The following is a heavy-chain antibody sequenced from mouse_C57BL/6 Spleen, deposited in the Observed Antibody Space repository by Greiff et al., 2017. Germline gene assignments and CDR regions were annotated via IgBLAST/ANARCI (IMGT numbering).Heavy chain of an antibody. J-gene: IGHJ3*01. CDR2: IWSGGST. Sequence: QVQLQQSGPGLVQPSPSLSITCTVSGFSLTSYGVHWVRQSPGKGLEWLGVIWSGGSTDYNAAFISRLSISKDNSKSQVFFKMNSLQADDTAIYYCARDGRWLFAYWGQGTLVTVSA. V-gene: IGHV2-2*01. CDR3: ARDGRWLFAY. D-gene: IGHD2-3*01. CDR1: GFSLTSYG.